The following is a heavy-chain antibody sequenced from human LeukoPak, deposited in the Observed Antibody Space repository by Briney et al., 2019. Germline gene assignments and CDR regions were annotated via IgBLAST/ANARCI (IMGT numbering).Heavy chain of an antibody. J-gene: IGHJ4*02. Sequence: PSETLSLTCTVSGGSITSRSYYWGWIRQPPGKGLEWIGSIYYSGSTYYNPSLKSRVTISVDTSKNQFSLKLSSVTAADTAVYYCARARTVTTDFGYWGQGTLVTVSS. D-gene: IGHD4-17*01. CDR2: IYYSGST. CDR3: ARARTVTTDFGY. CDR1: GGSITSRSYY. V-gene: IGHV4-39*07.